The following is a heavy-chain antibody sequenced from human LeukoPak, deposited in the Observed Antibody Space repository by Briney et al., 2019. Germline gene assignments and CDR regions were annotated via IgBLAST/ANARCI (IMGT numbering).Heavy chain of an antibody. CDR3: ARCGSTVPTDYFDD. Sequence: PSETLSITCAVYGGSFSGYYWSWIRQPPGKGLEWVGEINHSETTNYNPSLKSRVTISLDTSKSQFSLKLNSVTAADTAVYYCARCGSTVPTDYFDDWGQGTLVTVSS. J-gene: IGHJ4*02. D-gene: IGHD4-17*01. CDR1: GGSFSGYY. CDR2: INHSETT. V-gene: IGHV4-34*01.